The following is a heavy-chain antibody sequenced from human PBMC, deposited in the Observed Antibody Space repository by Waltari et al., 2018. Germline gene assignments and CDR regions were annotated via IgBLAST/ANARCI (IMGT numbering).Heavy chain of an antibody. D-gene: IGHD3-10*01. CDR2: IINSGNT. Sequence: QVQLQQWGAGLLQPSETLSLTCAVYGGSFSGYYWSWIRQPPGKGLEWIGEIINSGNTNYNPALGGRVTLSVDTSKSQFSLKQKSVTAADAAVYCWARGRWRQTSLSGYWGQGTLVTVSS. J-gene: IGHJ4*02. CDR1: GGSFSGYY. V-gene: IGHV4-34*01. CDR3: ARGRWRQTSLSGY.